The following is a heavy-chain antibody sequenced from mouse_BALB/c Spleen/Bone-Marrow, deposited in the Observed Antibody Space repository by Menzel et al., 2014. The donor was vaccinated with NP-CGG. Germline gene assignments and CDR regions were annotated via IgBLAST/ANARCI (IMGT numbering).Heavy chain of an antibody. J-gene: IGHJ3*01. CDR2: IDPSDSYT. CDR1: GCTFTTYW. CDR3: ARGGDNYAWFPY. Sequence: QVQLKESGAEFVKPGASVKLSCKASGCTFTTYWMHWAKQRPGQGLEWIGQIDPSDSYTNYSQKFKGKATLTVDRSSSTAYMQLSSLSSEDSAVYYCARGGDNYAWFPYWGQGTLVTVSA. D-gene: IGHD1-3*01. V-gene: IGHV1-69*02.